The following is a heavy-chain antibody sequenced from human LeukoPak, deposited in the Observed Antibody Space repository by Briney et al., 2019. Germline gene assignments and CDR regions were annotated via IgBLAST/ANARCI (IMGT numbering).Heavy chain of an antibody. V-gene: IGHV3-30*15. Sequence: LGGSLRHSCTASGVSLVTYAVQRVRQAPRKGFEWGAVISSEGSITIYPDSMRSRVTLSRDNSKNTLYLEMWNLRGVNTALYFFATDPIGGRPDYLAVWGQGT. D-gene: IGHD3-10*01. CDR3: ATDPIGGRPDYLAV. CDR1: GVSLVTYA. CDR2: ISSEGSIT. J-gene: IGHJ4*01.